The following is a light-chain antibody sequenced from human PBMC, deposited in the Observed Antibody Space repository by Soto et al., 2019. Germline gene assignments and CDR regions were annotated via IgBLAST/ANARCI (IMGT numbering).Light chain of an antibody. J-gene: IGKJ1*01. CDR2: SAS. V-gene: IGKV3-20*01. Sequence: EIVLTQSPGTLSLSPGERATLSCRASQSVSSSHLAWYQQKPGQAPRLLIYSASNRATGIPDRFSGSGSGTDFTLTISRLEPEDFAVYYCHQYGRSPWTFGQGTKVEIK. CDR1: QSVSSSH. CDR3: HQYGRSPWT.